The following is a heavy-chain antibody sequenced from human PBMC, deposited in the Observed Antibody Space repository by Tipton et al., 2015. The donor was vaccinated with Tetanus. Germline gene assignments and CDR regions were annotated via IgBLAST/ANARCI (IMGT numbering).Heavy chain of an antibody. CDR3: AREADCSGGSCFSGDFDN. D-gene: IGHD2-15*01. V-gene: IGHV3-33*01. Sequence: AASGFIFSSYSIHWVRQAPGKGLEWVAVSWYDGTDKYYADSVKGRFTISRDNSKNTLYLQMNSLRAEDTAVYYCAREADCSGGSCFSGDFDNWGQGTQVTVSS. CDR1: GFIFSSYS. CDR2: SWYDGTDK. J-gene: IGHJ4*02.